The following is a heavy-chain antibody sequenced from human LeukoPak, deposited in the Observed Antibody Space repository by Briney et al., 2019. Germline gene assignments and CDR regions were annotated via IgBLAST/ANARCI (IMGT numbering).Heavy chain of an antibody. CDR3: AKDRGIVGTTGYYYMDV. J-gene: IGHJ6*03. D-gene: IGHD1-26*01. V-gene: IGHV3-30*02. Sequence: GGSLRLSCAASGFTFSSYGMHWVRQAPGKGLEWVAFIQYDGNNKYYADSVKGRFTISRDNSKNTLYLQMNSLKTEDTAVYYCAKDRGIVGTTGYYYMDVWGKGTTVTVSS. CDR2: IQYDGNNK. CDR1: GFTFSSYG.